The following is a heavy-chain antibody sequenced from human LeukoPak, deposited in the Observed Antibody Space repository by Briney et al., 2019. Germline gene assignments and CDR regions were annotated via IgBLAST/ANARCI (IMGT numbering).Heavy chain of an antibody. CDR3: ARKPWGYCSSTSCYAGVSFDP. J-gene: IGHJ5*02. D-gene: IGHD2-2*01. CDR1: GGSFSGYY. V-gene: IGHV4-34*01. Sequence: PSETLSLTCAVYGGSFSGYYWSWIRQPPGKGLEWIGEINHSGSTNYNPSLKSRVTISVDTSKNQFSLKLSSVTAADTAVYYCARKPWGYCSSTSCYAGVSFDPWGQGTLVTVSS. CDR2: INHSGST.